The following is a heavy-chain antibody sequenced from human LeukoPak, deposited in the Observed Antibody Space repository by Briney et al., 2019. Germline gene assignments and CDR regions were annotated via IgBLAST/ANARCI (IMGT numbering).Heavy chain of an antibody. D-gene: IGHD6-13*01. CDR2: YYYSGSP. V-gene: IGHV4-30-4*01. CDR3: AIGSTWGFFQY. CDR1: GVSISSCGNY. J-gene: IGHJ1*01. Sequence: PSQTLSLTFSVSGVSISSCGNYWSWIRHPPGKGLEGIVYYYYSGSPFYNPFLKSRVTLSEGTSKNQFSLKLSSVAAADKAVYYRAIGSTWGFFQYWGGGGLVAVCS.